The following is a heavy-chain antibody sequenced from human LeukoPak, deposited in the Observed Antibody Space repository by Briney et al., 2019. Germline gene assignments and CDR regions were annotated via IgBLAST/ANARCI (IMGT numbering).Heavy chain of an antibody. CDR1: GYTFTSYY. CDR3: AREAQTHDAFDI. Sequence: ASVKVSCKASGYTFTSYYMHWVRQAPGQGLEWMGIINPSGGSTSCAQKFQGRVTMTRDMSTSTVYMELSSLRSEDTAVYYCAREAQTHDAFDIWGQGTMVTVSS. V-gene: IGHV1-46*01. CDR2: INPSGGST. J-gene: IGHJ3*02.